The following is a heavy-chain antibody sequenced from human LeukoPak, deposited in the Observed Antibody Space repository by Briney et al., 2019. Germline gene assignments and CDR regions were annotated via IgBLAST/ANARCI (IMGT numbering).Heavy chain of an antibody. Sequence: GGSLRLSCAASGFTFSSYSMNWVRQAPGKGLEWVSSISSSSSYIYYADSVKGRFTISRDNAKNSLYLQMNGLRAEDTAVYYCARETPCGGDCPPSPIDYWGQGTLVTVSS. CDR1: GFTFSSYS. V-gene: IGHV3-21*01. CDR2: ISSSSSYI. CDR3: ARETPCGGDCPPSPIDY. J-gene: IGHJ4*02. D-gene: IGHD2-21*02.